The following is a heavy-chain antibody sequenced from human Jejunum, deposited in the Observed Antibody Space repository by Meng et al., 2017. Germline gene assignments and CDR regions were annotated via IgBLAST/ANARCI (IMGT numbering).Heavy chain of an antibody. CDR3: ASWRYDH. V-gene: IGHV6-1*01. CDR2: TYYRSKWYN. CDR1: GDSVSSNSAA. D-gene: IGHD1-1*01. J-gene: IGHJ4*02. Sequence: QVHLPHSGPGLVKPSQTLSLTCAISGDSVSSNSAAWNWIRQSPSRGLEWLGRTYYRSKWYNQYAVHVRSRITINPDTSKNQFSLHLDSVTPEDTAVYYCASWRYDHWGQGTLVTVSS.